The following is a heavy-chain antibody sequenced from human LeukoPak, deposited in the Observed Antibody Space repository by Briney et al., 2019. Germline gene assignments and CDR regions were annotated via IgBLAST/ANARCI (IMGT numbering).Heavy chain of an antibody. V-gene: IGHV1-18*01. D-gene: IGHD3-10*01. J-gene: IGHJ6*02. CDR3: ARVITMVRGVPSGMDV. Sequence: ASVKVSCKASGYTFTSYGISWVRQAPGQGLEWMGWISAYNGNTNYAQKLQGRATMTTDTSTSTSYMELRSLRSDDTAVYYCARVITMVRGVPSGMDVWGQGTTVTASS. CDR2: ISAYNGNT. CDR1: GYTFTSYG.